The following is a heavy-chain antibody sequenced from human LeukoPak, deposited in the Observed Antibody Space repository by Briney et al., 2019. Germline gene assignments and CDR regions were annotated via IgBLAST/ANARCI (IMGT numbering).Heavy chain of an antibody. Sequence: SETLSLTCAVYGGSFSGYYWSWIRQPPGKGLEWIGEINHSGSTNYNPSFKSRVTISVDTSKNQFSLKLSSVTAADTAVYYCARGGTERYFDWFQRNFDYWGQGTLVTVSS. CDR2: INHSGST. J-gene: IGHJ4*02. CDR3: ARGGTERYFDWFQRNFDY. V-gene: IGHV4-34*01. D-gene: IGHD3-9*01. CDR1: GGSFSGYY.